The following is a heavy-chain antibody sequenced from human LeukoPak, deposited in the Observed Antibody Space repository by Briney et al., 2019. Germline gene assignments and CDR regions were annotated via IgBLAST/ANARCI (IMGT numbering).Heavy chain of an antibody. D-gene: IGHD2-8*02. CDR1: GFTFSTFA. V-gene: IGHV3-23*01. CDR3: ATYRQVLLPFEP. Sequence: GGSLRLSCAASGFTFSTFAMIWVRQPPGKGLEWVSSIFPSGGEIHYADSVRGRFTISRDNSKSTLSLQMNSLRAEDTAIYYCATYRQVLLPFEPWGQGALVTVSS. J-gene: IGHJ4*02. CDR2: IFPSGGEI.